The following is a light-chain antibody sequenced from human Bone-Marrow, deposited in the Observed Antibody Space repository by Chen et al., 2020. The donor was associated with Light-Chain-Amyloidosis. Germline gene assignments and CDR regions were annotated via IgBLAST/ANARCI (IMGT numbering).Light chain of an antibody. V-gene: IGLV2-14*01. J-gene: IGLJ1*01. CDR2: AVS. Sequence: QSALTQPAPVSGSPGQAITISCTGTSGDGGTYNYVSWYQQHPGKAPEVKIYAVSNRPSGVSNHFSGSKYGNTAYLTISWLQAEAEADYYCSSFTSSSSYVFGPGTKVTVL. CDR3: SSFTSSSSYV. CDR1: SGDGGTYNY.